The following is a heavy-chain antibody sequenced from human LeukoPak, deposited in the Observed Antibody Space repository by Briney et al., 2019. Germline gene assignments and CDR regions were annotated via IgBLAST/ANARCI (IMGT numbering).Heavy chain of an antibody. CDR3: VKDPFYGGNPLYYFDY. CDR2: ITGDGSRT. Sequence: PGGSLRLSCSASGFTFSSYAMHWVRQAPGKGLECVSAITGDGSRTYYADSVKGRFTISRDNSKNTLYLQMNSLRAEDTAVYYCVKDPFYGGNPLYYFDYWGQGTLVTVSS. CDR1: GFTFSSYA. V-gene: IGHV3-64D*06. J-gene: IGHJ4*02. D-gene: IGHD4-23*01.